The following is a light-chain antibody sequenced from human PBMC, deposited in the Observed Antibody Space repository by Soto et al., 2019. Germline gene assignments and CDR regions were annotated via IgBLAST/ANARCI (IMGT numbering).Light chain of an antibody. CDR2: KAS. CDR1: QSISSW. Sequence: DIQMTQSPSTLSASVGERVTITCRASQSISSWLAWYQQKPGKAPNLLIYKASSLESGVPSRFSGSGSGTEFTLTISSLQPDDFAKYYCQQYNDFFTFGQGTKVEIK. V-gene: IGKV1-5*03. J-gene: IGKJ1*01. CDR3: QQYNDFFT.